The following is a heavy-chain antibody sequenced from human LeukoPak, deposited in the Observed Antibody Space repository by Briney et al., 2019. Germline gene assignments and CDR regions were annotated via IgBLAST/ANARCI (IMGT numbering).Heavy chain of an antibody. CDR2: INPTGGST. CDR3: ARDHYHKIHSVMVTAPDY. D-gene: IGHD2-21*02. J-gene: IGHJ4*02. V-gene: IGHV1-46*01. CDR1: GHTFTSYY. Sequence: ASVKVSCKASGHTFTSYYMHWVRQAPGEGLEWMGIINPTGGSTSYAQKFQGRVTMTRDTSTSTVYMELSSLRSEDTAVYYCARDHYHKIHSVMVTAPDYWGQGTLVTVSS.